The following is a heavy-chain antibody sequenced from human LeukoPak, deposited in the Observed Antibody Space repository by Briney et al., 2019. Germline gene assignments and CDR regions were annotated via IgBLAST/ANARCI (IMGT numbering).Heavy chain of an antibody. CDR2: IYYSGST. J-gene: IGHJ4*02. V-gene: IGHV4-59*01. Sequence: PSETLSLTCTVSGGSISSYYWSWIRQPPGKGLEWIGYIYYSGSTNYNPSLKSRVTISVDTSKNQFSLKLSSVTAADTAVYYCARDNPSAAILDYWGQGTLVTVSS. CDR3: ARDNPSAAILDY. D-gene: IGHD2-2*02. CDR1: GGSISSYY.